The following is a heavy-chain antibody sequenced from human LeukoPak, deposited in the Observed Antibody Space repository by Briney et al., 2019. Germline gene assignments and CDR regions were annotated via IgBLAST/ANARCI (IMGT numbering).Heavy chain of an antibody. CDR2: IWYDGSHQ. J-gene: IGHJ4*02. Sequence: PGSSLRLSCAASGFPFSGSGMHWVRQASGKGLEWVAVIWYDGSHQYYADSVKGRFAISRDNSKNTLDLQMNSLRVEDTAVYFCAKDKDTPATAQPQRGYFESWGQGTLVTVSS. V-gene: IGHV3-33*06. CDR3: AKDKDTPATAQPQRGYFES. D-gene: IGHD2-15*01. CDR1: GFPFSGSG.